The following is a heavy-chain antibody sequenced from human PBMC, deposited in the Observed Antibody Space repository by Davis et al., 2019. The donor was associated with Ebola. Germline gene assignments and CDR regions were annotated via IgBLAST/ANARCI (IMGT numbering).Heavy chain of an antibody. D-gene: IGHD6-13*01. J-gene: IGHJ4*02. V-gene: IGHV3-73*01. CDR1: GFTFSGSA. Sequence: PGGSLRLSCAASGFTFSGSAMHWVRLASGKGLEWVGRIRSKANSYATAYAASVKGRFTISRDDSKNTAYLQMNSLKTEDTAVYYCTASGYSSSWYSDYWGQGTLVTVSS. CDR3: TASGYSSSWYSDY. CDR2: IRSKANSYAT.